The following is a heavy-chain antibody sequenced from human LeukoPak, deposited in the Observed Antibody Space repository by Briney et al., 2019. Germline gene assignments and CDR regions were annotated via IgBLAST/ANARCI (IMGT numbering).Heavy chain of an antibody. CDR2: ISTYNGNT. J-gene: IGHJ6*03. V-gene: IGHV1-18*01. CDR3: AREDVERYADAVDRGYYYYMDV. Sequence: ASVKVSCKASGYTFTSYGISWVRQAPGQGLEWMGWISTYNGNTNYAQKLQGRVTMTTDTSTSTAYMELRSLRSDDTAVYYCAREDVERYADAVDRGYYYYMDVWGKGTTVTISS. CDR1: GYTFTSYG. D-gene: IGHD1-1*01.